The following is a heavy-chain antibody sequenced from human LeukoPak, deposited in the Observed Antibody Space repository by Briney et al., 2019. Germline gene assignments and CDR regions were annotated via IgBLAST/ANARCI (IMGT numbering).Heavy chain of an antibody. CDR1: GGTFSSYV. CDR2: IIPIFGTA. V-gene: IGHV1-69*05. D-gene: IGHD4-17*01. CDR3: ARGGYPSVTTRKYYFDY. Sequence: SVKVSCKASGGTFSSYVISWVRQAPGQGLEWMGGIIPIFGTANYAQKFQGRVTITTDESTSTAYVELSSLRSEDTAVYYCARGGYPSVTTRKYYFDYWGQGTLVTVSS. J-gene: IGHJ4*02.